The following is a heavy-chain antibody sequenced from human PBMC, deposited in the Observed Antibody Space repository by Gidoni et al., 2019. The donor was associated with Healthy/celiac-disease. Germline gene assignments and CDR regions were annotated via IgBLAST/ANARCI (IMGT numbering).Heavy chain of an antibody. D-gene: IGHD3-3*01. Sequence: QVQLVESGGGVVQPGRSLRLSCAASGFTFRSYAMHWVRQAPGKGLEWVAVISYEGSNKYYADSVKGRFTISRDNSKNTLYLQMNSLRAEDTAVYYCARDRVETIFGVVIPRSGWFDPWGQGTLVTVSS. CDR2: ISYEGSNK. CDR1: GFTFRSYA. CDR3: ARDRVETIFGVVIPRSGWFDP. V-gene: IGHV3-30-3*01. J-gene: IGHJ5*02.